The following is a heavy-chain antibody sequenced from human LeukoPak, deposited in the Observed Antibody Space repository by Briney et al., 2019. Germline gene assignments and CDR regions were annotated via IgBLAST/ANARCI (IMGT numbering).Heavy chain of an antibody. J-gene: IGHJ1*01. Sequence: ASVKVSCKASGYTFTSYGISWVRQAPGQGLEWMGWISAYNGNTNYAQKLQGRVTMTTDTSTSTAYMELRSLRSDDTALYYCARVLGSSGWYVGHESFQHGGQGTLVTVSS. D-gene: IGHD6-19*01. CDR1: GYTFTSYG. CDR3: ARVLGSSGWYVGHESFQH. V-gene: IGHV1-18*01. CDR2: ISAYNGNT.